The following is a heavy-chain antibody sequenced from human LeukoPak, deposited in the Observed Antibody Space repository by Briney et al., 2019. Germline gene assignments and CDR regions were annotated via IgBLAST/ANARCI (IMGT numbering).Heavy chain of an antibody. V-gene: IGHV1-2*02. CDR1: GYTFTHHY. Sequence: ASVKDSCKYSGYTFTHHYNHWVRQAPGQGLEWMGWINPNSGDTIVPQKFQGRVTMTRDTSISTAYMELNSLTSDDTAIYFCAREQLTGYWFFDLWGRGTLVTVSS. J-gene: IGHJ2*01. CDR3: AREQLTGYWFFDL. CDR2: INPNSGDT. D-gene: IGHD1-20*01.